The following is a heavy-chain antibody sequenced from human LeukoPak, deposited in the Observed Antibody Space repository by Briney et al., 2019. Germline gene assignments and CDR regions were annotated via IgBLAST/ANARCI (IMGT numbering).Heavy chain of an antibody. J-gene: IGHJ4*02. CDR3: ARAKVTTVFLDY. CDR1: GFTFNSYS. V-gene: IGHV3-21*01. Sequence: GGSLRLSCAASGFTFNSYSMNWVRQAPGKGLEWVSSISSSSSYIYYADSVKGRFTISRDNAKNSLYLQMNSLRAEDTAVYYCARAKVTTVFLDYWGQGTLVTVSS. D-gene: IGHD4-17*01. CDR2: ISSSSSYI.